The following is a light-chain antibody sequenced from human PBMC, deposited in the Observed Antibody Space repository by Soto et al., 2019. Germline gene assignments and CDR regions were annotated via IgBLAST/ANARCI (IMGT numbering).Light chain of an antibody. CDR3: QKYNSAPHT. J-gene: IGKJ4*01. V-gene: IGKV1-27*01. Sequence: DIQMTQSPSSLSASVGDRVTITCRASQGISNFLAWYQQKPGKVPKLLIYAASTLPSGVPSRLSGSGSGTDFTLIISSLQPEDVATYYCQKYNSAPHTFXGGTKLDIK. CDR2: AAS. CDR1: QGISNF.